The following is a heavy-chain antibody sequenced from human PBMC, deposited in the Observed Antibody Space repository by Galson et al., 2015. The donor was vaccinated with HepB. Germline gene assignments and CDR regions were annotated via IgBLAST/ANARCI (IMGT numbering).Heavy chain of an antibody. CDR2: IWYDGSNK. Sequence: SLRLSCAASGFTFSSYGMHWVRQAPGKGLEWVAVIWYDGSNKYYADSVKGRFTISRDNSKNTLYLQMNSLRAEDTAVYYCARGRAAAYFDYWGQGTLVTVSS. CDR3: ARGRAAAYFDY. D-gene: IGHD2-2*01. J-gene: IGHJ4*02. V-gene: IGHV3-33*08. CDR1: GFTFSSYG.